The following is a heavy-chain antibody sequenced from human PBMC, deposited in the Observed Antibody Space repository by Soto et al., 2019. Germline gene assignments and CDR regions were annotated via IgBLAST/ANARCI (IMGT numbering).Heavy chain of an antibody. CDR3: ARQGSLYPYPYYYYYYYMDV. J-gene: IGHJ6*03. CDR1: GGSISSSSYH. D-gene: IGHD3-16*02. Sequence: PSETLSLTCTVSGGSISSSSYHWGWIRQPPGKGLEWIGSIYYSGSTYYNPSLKSRVTISVDTSKNQFSLKLSSVTAADTAVYYCARQGSLYPYPYYYYYYYMDVWGKGTTVTVSS. V-gene: IGHV4-39*01. CDR2: IYYSGST.